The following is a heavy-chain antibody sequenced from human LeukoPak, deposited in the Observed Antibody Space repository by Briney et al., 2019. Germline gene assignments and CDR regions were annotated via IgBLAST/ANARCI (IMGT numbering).Heavy chain of an antibody. V-gene: IGHV4-39*07. J-gene: IGHJ4*02. CDR2: IYYSGST. D-gene: IGHD5-24*01. CDR1: GGSISSSSYY. CDR3: ARDGDGYNYYFDY. Sequence: PSETLSLTCTVSGGSISSSSYYWGWIRQPPGKGLEWIGSIYYSGSTYYNPSLKSRVTISVDTAKKQLSLKLTSVTAADTAVYYCARDGDGYNYYFDYWGQGTLVTVSS.